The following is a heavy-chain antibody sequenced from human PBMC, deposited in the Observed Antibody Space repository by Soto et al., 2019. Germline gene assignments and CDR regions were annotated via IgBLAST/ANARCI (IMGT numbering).Heavy chain of an antibody. V-gene: IGHV3-74*01. D-gene: IGHD1-1*01. Sequence: GGSLRLSCAASGFTFSSYWMHWVRQAPGKGLVWVSRINSDGSSTSYADSVKGRFTISRDNAKNTLYLQMNSLRAEDTAVYYCARNWPFYYYYYMDVWGKGTTVTVSS. J-gene: IGHJ6*03. CDR1: GFTFSSYW. CDR2: INSDGSST. CDR3: ARNWPFYYYYYMDV.